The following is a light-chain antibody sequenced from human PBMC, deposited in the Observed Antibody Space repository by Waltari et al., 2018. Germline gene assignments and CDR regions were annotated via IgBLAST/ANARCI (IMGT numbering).Light chain of an antibody. CDR3: QQYGSSPPYT. V-gene: IGKV3-20*01. J-gene: IGKJ2*01. Sequence: EIVLTQSPGTLSLSPGERATLSCRASQRVRISYLAWYQQKPGQAPRLRPYGAASRATGIPDRFSGSGSGTDFTLTISRLEPEDFAVYYCQQYGSSPPYTFGQGTKLEIK. CDR1: QRVRISY. CDR2: GAA.